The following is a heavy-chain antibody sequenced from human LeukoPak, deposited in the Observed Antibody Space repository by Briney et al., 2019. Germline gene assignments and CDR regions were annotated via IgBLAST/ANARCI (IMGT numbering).Heavy chain of an antibody. V-gene: IGHV3-30*02. D-gene: IGHD4-23*01. Sequence: GGSLRLSRAASGFTFSSYGMHWVRQAPGKGLEWVAFIRYDGSNKYYADSVKGRFTISRDNSKNTLYLQMNSLRAEDTAVYYCAKDGVVKSDAFDIWGQGTMVTVSS. CDR1: GFTFSSYG. CDR2: IRYDGSNK. CDR3: AKDGVVKSDAFDI. J-gene: IGHJ3*02.